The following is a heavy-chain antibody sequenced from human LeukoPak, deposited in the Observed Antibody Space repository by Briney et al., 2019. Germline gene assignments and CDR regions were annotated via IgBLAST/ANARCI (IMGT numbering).Heavy chain of an antibody. CDR3: ARGDIAAAGTFFDY. D-gene: IGHD6-13*01. CDR1: GGSISSYY. CDR2: IYYSGST. J-gene: IGHJ4*02. Sequence: SETLSLTCTASGGSISSYYWSWIRQPPGKGLEWIGYIYYSGSTNYNPSLKSRVTISVDTSKNQFSLKLSSVTAADTAVYYCARGDIAAAGTFFDYWGQGTLVTVSS. V-gene: IGHV4-59*01.